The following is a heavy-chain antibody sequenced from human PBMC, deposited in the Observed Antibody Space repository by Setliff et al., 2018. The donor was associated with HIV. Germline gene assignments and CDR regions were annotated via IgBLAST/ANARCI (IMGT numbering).Heavy chain of an antibody. D-gene: IGHD6-19*01. CDR2: ISAYNGNT. V-gene: IGHV1-18*01. CDR3: ARQYNSGRYGGYYYYMDV. CDR1: GGTFSNYG. J-gene: IGHJ6*03. Sequence: ASVKVSCKASGGTFSNYGISWVRQAPGQGLEWMGWISAYNGNTNYAQTLQGRVTMTTDTSTSTAYMELRSLRSDDTAVYYCARQYNSGRYGGYYYYMDVWGKGTTVTVSS.